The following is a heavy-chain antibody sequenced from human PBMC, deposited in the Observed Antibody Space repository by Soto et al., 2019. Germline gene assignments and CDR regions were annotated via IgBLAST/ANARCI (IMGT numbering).Heavy chain of an antibody. CDR3: ARDDIPGIAVATYGMDV. CDR2: IWYDGSDK. Sequence: GGSLRLSCAASGFTLSSNGMHWVRQAPGKGLEWVAFIWYDGSDKYYADSVKGRFTISKDNSKNTLYLQMNSLRAEDTAVYYCARDDIPGIAVATYGMDVWGQGTTVTVSS. J-gene: IGHJ6*02. D-gene: IGHD6-19*01. CDR1: GFTLSSNG. V-gene: IGHV3-33*01.